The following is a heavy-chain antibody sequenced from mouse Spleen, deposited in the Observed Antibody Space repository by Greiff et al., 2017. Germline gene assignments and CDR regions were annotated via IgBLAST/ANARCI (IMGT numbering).Heavy chain of an antibody. CDR1: GYTFTDYY. J-gene: IGHJ1*03. D-gene: IGHD4-1*02. Sequence: VQLQQSGPELVKPGASVKISCKASGYTFTDYYMNWVKQSHGKSLEWIGDINPNNGGTSYNQKFKGKATLTVDKSSSTAYMELRSLTSEDSAVYYCASSNWDWYFDVWGTGTTVTVSS. V-gene: IGHV1-26*01. CDR2: INPNNGGT. CDR3: ASSNWDWYFDV.